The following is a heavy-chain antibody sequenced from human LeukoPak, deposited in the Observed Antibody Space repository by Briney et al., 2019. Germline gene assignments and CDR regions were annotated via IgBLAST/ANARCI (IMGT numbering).Heavy chain of an antibody. V-gene: IGHV4-39*07. D-gene: IGHD3-3*01. CDR1: GGSIGSSSYY. J-gene: IGHJ5*02. CDR2: IYYSGST. Sequence: SETLSLTCTVSGGSIGSSSYYWGWIRQPPGKGLEWIGSIYYSGSTYYNPSLKSRVTISVDTSKNQFSLKLSSVTAADTAVYYCARVGHNYDFWSGYYTDKYNWFDPWGQGTLVTVSS. CDR3: ARVGHNYDFWSGYYTDKYNWFDP.